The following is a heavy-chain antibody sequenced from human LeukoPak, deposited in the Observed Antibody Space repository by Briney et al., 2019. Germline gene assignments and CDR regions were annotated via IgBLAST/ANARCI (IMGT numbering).Heavy chain of an antibody. Sequence: PGGSLRLSCAASGFTFSDYAMSWVRQAPGKGLEWVSLISDRGGNTYYTDSVKGRFTISRDNAKNSLYLQMNSLRAEDTAVYYCARDDILTAGVDYWGQGTLVTVSS. V-gene: IGHV3-23*01. CDR2: ISDRGGNT. J-gene: IGHJ4*02. D-gene: IGHD3-9*01. CDR3: ARDDILTAGVDY. CDR1: GFTFSDYA.